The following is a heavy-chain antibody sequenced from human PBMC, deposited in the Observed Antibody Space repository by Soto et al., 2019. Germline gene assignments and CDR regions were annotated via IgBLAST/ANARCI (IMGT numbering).Heavy chain of an antibody. J-gene: IGHJ4*02. CDR2: IFGSGAPT. D-gene: IGHD6-19*01. V-gene: IGHV3-23*01. CDR3: AKARDQQWVRLPFDY. Sequence: EVQLLESGGGLVQPGGSLRLSCAASGFTFSHYAMSWVRQAPGKGLQWVSTIFGSGAPTHYADSVKGRFGISRDNSNNMLFLEMNSLKDEDTAMYYCAKARDQQWVRLPFDYWGQGILVIVSS. CDR1: GFTFSHYA.